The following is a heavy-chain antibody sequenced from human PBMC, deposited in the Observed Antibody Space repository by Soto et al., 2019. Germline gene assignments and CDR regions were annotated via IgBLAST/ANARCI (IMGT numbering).Heavy chain of an antibody. CDR3: ARGEYNYGQYIFDY. V-gene: IGHV1-2*02. CDR2: INPDNGDT. D-gene: IGHD5-18*01. CDR1: GYTFIGYY. Sequence: ASVKVSCKASGYTFIGYYIHWVRQAPGQGLEWMGWINPDNGDTDYAQNFQGGVTMTRDKSISTAYMELKRLRSDDTAVYFCARGEYNYGQYIFDYSGQGTPVTVSS. J-gene: IGHJ4*02.